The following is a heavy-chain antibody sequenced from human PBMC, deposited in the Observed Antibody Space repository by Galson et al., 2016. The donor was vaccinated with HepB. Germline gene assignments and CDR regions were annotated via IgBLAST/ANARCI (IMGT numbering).Heavy chain of an antibody. D-gene: IGHD3-22*01. J-gene: IGHJ2*01. CDR3: ARDEGYYDSSGYEGYFDL. CDR2: INPSGGST. Sequence: SVKVSCKASGYTFTSYYMYWVRQAPGQGLEWKGIINPSGGSTSYAQKFQGRVTMTRDTSTSTVYMELSSLRSEDTAVYYCARDEGYYDSSGYEGYFDLWGRGTLVTVSS. CDR1: GYTFTSYY. V-gene: IGHV1-46*03.